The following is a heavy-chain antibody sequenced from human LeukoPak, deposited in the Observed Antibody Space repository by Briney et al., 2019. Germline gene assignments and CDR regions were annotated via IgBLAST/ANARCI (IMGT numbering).Heavy chain of an antibody. Sequence: SETLSLTCTVSGGSISSYYWSWIRHPPGKGLEWIGYIYYSGSTNYNPSLKSRVTISVDTSKNQFSLKLSSVTAADTAVYYCARLRPGSSWDSSVDYWGQGTLVTVSS. D-gene: IGHD6-13*01. J-gene: IGHJ4*02. CDR2: IYYSGST. CDR3: ARLRPGSSWDSSVDY. V-gene: IGHV4-59*08. CDR1: GGSISSYY.